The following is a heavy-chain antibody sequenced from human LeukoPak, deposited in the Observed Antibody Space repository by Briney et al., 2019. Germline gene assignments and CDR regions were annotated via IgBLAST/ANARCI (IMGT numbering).Heavy chain of an antibody. Sequence: GGSLRLSCAASGFTFSSYSMNWVRQAPGKGLEWVSAISGSGGSTYYADSVKGRFTISRDNSKNTLYLQMNSLRAEDTAVYYCAKEGGIVCGWLRCGFWYWGQGTLVTVSS. CDR3: AKEGGIVCGWLRCGFWY. CDR1: GFTFSSYS. J-gene: IGHJ4*02. V-gene: IGHV3-23*01. CDR2: ISGSGGST. D-gene: IGHD5-12*01.